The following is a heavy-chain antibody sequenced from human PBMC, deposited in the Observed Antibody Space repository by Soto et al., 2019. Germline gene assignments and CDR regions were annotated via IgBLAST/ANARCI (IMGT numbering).Heavy chain of an antibody. V-gene: IGHV3-74*01. Sequence: ETLRLSCAAAGFTFNNYWMQWVRQAPGKGLVWVSRINTDGRGTTYADSVRGRFTIFSDNAKNTLYLQMNILRAEDTAVYYCTRRNRLSYTSDYWGQGTLVTVSS. D-gene: IGHD3-10*01. CDR1: GFTFNNYW. CDR3: TRRNRLSYTSDY. J-gene: IGHJ4*02. CDR2: INTDGRGT.